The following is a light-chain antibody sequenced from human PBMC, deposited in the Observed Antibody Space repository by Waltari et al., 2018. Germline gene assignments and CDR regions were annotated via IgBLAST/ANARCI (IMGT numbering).Light chain of an antibody. CDR1: QSVGNR. V-gene: IGKV3-15*01. Sequence: EIVMTQSPATLSLSPGERATLSSRASQSVGNRLAWYPQKPGQSPRLLIYGASTRATGIPARFSGSGSGTEFTLTISSLQSEDFALYYCQQYNNWPPKITFGQGTRLEIK. CDR2: GAS. J-gene: IGKJ5*01. CDR3: QQYNNWPPKIT.